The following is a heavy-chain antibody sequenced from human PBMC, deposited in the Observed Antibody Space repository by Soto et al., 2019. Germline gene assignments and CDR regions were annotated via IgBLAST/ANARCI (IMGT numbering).Heavy chain of an antibody. V-gene: IGHV3-21*01. CDR1: GFTFSSYS. D-gene: IGHD1-26*01. CDR3: AGGGSYSFYYYYGMDV. J-gene: IGHJ6*02. Sequence: PGGSLRLSCAASGFTFSSYSMNWVRQAPGKGLEWVSSISSSSSYIYYADSVKGRFTISRDNAKNSLYLQMNSLRAEDTAVYYCAGGGSYSFYYYYGMDVWGQGTTVTVSS. CDR2: ISSSSSYI.